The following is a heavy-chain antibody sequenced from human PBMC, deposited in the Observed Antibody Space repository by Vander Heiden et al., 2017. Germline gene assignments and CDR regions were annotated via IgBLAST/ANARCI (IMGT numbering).Heavy chain of an antibody. Sequence: QLLGSGEGWLRRGGSLDLSWPVPGYTFSGYAMTWVRQAPGKGLELVSSISDSGKSTYYADSVRGRFTISRDNSKNTLNLQMSSLRADDTALYYCAKNSGTWWDYWGQGALVTVSS. V-gene: IGHV3-23*01. CDR2: ISDSGKST. CDR1: GYTFSGYA. CDR3: AKNSGTWWDY. D-gene: IGHD2-15*01. J-gene: IGHJ4*02.